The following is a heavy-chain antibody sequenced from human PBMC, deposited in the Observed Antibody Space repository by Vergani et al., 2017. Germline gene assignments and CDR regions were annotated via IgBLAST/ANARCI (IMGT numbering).Heavy chain of an antibody. CDR2: VSHSGST. CDR3: ARDAWQGVSVSDSTPGY. Sequence: QLQLQESGPGLVKPSETLSLTCSVSGYSITSGFYWAWIRQPPGTGLEWIVSVSHSGSTFYNSSLRSRVTITLDTSRNQFSLNLRSVIAADTAMYYCARDAWQGVSVSDSTPGYWGQGTLVSVSS. D-gene: IGHD2-21*01. CDR1: GYSITSGFY. V-gene: IGHV4-38-2*02. J-gene: IGHJ4*02.